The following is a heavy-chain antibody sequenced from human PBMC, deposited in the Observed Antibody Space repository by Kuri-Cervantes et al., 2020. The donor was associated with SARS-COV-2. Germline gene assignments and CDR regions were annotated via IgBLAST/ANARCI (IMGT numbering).Heavy chain of an antibody. D-gene: IGHD2-2*01. Sequence: SETLSLTCTVSGHSIKTPFFWAWIRQPAGKGLEWIGRIYTSGSTNYNPSLKSRVTISVDTSKNQFSLKLSSVTAADTAVYYCARALFAPSTSYKTYYYYYMDVWGKGTTVTVSS. CDR2: IYTSGST. J-gene: IGHJ6*03. CDR1: GHSIKTPFF. V-gene: IGHV4-4*07. CDR3: ARALFAPSTSYKTYYYYYMDV.